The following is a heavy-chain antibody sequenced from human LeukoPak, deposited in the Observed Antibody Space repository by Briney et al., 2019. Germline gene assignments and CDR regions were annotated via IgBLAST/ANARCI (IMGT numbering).Heavy chain of an antibody. CDR3: ARNPLVGATYVDY. V-gene: IGHV3-11*04. CDR1: GFTFSDYF. Sequence: GGSLRLSCTVSGFTFSDYFMTWIRQTPGKGLEWISYIGPTGNTIYYTDSVEGRFAISRDNAKNAVYLQMNSLRTEDMAVYNCARNPLVGATYVDYWGQGTLVTVSS. D-gene: IGHD1-26*01. J-gene: IGHJ4*02. CDR2: IGPTGNTI.